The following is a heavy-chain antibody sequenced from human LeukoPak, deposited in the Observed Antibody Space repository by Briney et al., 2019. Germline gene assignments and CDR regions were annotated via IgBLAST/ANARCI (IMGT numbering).Heavy chain of an antibody. D-gene: IGHD7-27*01. CDR1: GFTFSTYS. CDR3: ARDVNWGSTYFDY. V-gene: IGHV3-48*04. Sequence: GGSLRLSCAASGFTFSTYSMNWVRQAPGKGLEWVSHISSSSSTKYYADSVKGRFTISRDNAKNSLYLQMNSLRAEDTAVYYCARDVNWGSTYFDYWGQGTLVTVSS. J-gene: IGHJ4*02. CDR2: ISSSSSTK.